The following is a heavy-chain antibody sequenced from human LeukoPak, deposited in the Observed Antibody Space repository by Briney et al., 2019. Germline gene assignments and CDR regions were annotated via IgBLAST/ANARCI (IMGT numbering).Heavy chain of an antibody. CDR3: AKDALSSWYFDY. Sequence: GGSLRLSCAASGFTFSSYGMHWVRQAPGKGLEWVAFIRYDGSNKYYADSVKGRFTISRDNSKNTLYLQMNSLRGEDTAVYYCAKDALSSWYFDYWGQGTLVTVSS. CDR1: GFTFSSYG. CDR2: IRYDGSNK. V-gene: IGHV3-30*02. D-gene: IGHD6-13*01. J-gene: IGHJ4*02.